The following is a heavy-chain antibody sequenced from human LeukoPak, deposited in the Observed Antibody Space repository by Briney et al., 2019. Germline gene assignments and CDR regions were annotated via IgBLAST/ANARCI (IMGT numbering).Heavy chain of an antibody. CDR2: IYTSGIT. D-gene: IGHD5-18*01. J-gene: IGHJ6*03. V-gene: IGHV4-4*07. Sequence: SETLSLTCTDPGGSISSYYWSWIRPPAGKGLEWIGRIYTSGITTYNTSLKSRVTSSVDTSKNQFSLKLSSVTAADTAVYYCARALVDTAMVTFGYYYYMDVGGKGTTVTVSS. CDR3: ARALVDTAMVTFGYYYYMDV. CDR1: GGSISSYY.